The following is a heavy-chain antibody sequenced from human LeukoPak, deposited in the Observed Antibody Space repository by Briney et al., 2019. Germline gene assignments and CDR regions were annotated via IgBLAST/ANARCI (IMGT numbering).Heavy chain of an antibody. Sequence: SETLSLTCTVSGGSISSSSYYWGWIRQPPGKGLEWIGSIFYSGNTYYNPSLRSRVTIFVDTSKNQFSLKLSSVTAADTAVYYCARQYCSSFTCYGILGLYFNYWGQGNLATVSS. CDR3: ARQYCSSFTCYGILGLYFNY. CDR1: GGSISSSSYY. J-gene: IGHJ4*02. D-gene: IGHD2-2*01. CDR2: IFYSGNT. V-gene: IGHV4-39*01.